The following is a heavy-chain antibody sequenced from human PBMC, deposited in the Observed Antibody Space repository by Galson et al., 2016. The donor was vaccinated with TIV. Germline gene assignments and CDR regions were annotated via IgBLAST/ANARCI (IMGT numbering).Heavy chain of an antibody. Sequence: SLRLSCAASGFTLSDYGMTWVRQSPGKALEWVSAITSSSKFIYYADSVKGRFSISRDNAKNSVYLQMDSLSVEDTAVYYCARGFYRLGYVGVYWGQGALVTVS. CDR3: ARGFYRLGYVGVY. CDR1: GFTLSDYG. CDR2: ITSSSKFI. J-gene: IGHJ4*02. D-gene: IGHD3-16*01. V-gene: IGHV3-21*01.